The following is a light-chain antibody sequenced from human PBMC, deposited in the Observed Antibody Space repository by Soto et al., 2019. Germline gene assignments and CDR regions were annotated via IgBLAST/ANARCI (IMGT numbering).Light chain of an antibody. V-gene: IGKV3-20*01. CDR2: GAS. J-gene: IGKJ1*01. CDR1: PSVGSSY. Sequence: ELGLTQSPGTLSLSPGARVTLSCRASPSVGSSYLAWYQQKPGQAPRLLICGASSRATGIPARFRGSGSGTDFTLTISRLEPEAFAVYYCQQYGNSPPWTFGQGTNVEIK. CDR3: QQYGNSPPWT.